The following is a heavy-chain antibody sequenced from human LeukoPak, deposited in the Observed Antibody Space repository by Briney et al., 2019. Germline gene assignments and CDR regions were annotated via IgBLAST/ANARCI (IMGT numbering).Heavy chain of an antibody. V-gene: IGHV4-4*02. CDR2: IYHSGST. CDR1: GGSISSSNW. CDR3: AREGYSNYADAFDI. D-gene: IGHD4-11*01. J-gene: IGHJ3*02. Sequence: PSETLSLTCAVSGGSISSSNWWSWVRQPPGKGLEWIGEIYHSGSTNYNPSLKSRVTMSVDTSKNQFSLKLSSVTAADTAVYYCAREGYSNYADAFDIWGQGTMVTVSS.